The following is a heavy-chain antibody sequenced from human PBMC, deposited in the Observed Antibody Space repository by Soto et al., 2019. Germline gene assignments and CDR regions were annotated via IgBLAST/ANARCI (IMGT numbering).Heavy chain of an antibody. CDR1: VYTFPSYG. D-gene: IGHD1-7*01. J-gene: IGHJ6*02. CDR3: ARSPNWNYGLYYYYGMDV. Sequence: SVKVSCKASVYTFPSYGTSWVRRAPGQGLEWMGWISAYNGNTNYAQKLQGRVTMTTDTSTSTAYMELRSLRSDDTAVYYCARSPNWNYGLYYYYGMDVWGQGTTVTVSS. CDR2: ISAYNGNT. V-gene: IGHV1-18*01.